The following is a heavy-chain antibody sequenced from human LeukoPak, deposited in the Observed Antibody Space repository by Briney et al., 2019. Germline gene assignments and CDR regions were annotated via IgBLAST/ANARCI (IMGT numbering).Heavy chain of an antibody. Sequence: SETLSLTCTVSGGSISSYYWSWIRQPPGKGVEWIGYIYYSGSTNYNPSLKSRVTISVDTSKNQFSLKLSSVTAADTAVYYCARDAAAGTDGMDVWGQGTTVTVSS. CDR2: IYYSGST. J-gene: IGHJ6*02. CDR1: GGSISSYY. D-gene: IGHD6-13*01. CDR3: ARDAAAGTDGMDV. V-gene: IGHV4-59*01.